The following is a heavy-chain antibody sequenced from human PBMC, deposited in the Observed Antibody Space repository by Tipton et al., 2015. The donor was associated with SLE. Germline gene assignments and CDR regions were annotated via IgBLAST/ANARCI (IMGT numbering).Heavy chain of an antibody. J-gene: IGHJ4*02. D-gene: IGHD7-27*01. CDR1: GYRFDTHW. V-gene: IGHV5-51*03. CDR2: IYPGDSDT. CDR3: ARRPTGDYYFDY. Sequence: QLVQSGAEVKKPGESLKISCKASGYRFDTHWIAWGRQMPGKGLEWMGIIYPGDSDTTYSPSFQGQVTISADKSISTAYLQWSSLKASDTAIYYCARRPTGDYYFDYWGQGALVTVSS.